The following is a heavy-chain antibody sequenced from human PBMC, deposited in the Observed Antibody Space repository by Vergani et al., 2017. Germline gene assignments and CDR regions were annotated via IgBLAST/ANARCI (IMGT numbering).Heavy chain of an antibody. D-gene: IGHD3-10*01. CDR3: AKQYFVSGNYLFDY. CDR2: ISGSGVSA. Sequence: EVQLLESGGGLVQPGGSLRLTCAASEFTFSNYAMNWVRQAPGKGLEWVSGISGSGVSAYYTDSVKGRFTISRDNSKNMLFLQMNNLRTEDTAIYYCAKQYFVSGNYLFDYWGQGTQVIVSS. J-gene: IGHJ4*02. CDR1: EFTFSNYA. V-gene: IGHV3-23*01.